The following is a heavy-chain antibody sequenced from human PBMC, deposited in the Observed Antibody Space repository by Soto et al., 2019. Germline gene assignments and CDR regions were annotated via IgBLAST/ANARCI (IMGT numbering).Heavy chain of an antibody. Sequence: PSETLSLTCTVSGGSISSYYWSWIRQPPGKGLEWIGYIYYSGSTNYNPSLKSRVTISVDTPKNQFSLKLSSVTAADTAVYYCARAYYYDSSGYYVFDYWGQGTLVTVSS. CDR3: ARAYYYDSSGYYVFDY. CDR2: IYYSGST. J-gene: IGHJ4*02. D-gene: IGHD3-22*01. CDR1: GGSISSYY. V-gene: IGHV4-59*01.